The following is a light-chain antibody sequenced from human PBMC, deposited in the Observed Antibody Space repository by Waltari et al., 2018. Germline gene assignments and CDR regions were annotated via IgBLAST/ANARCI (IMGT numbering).Light chain of an antibody. Sequence: QSALTQPASVSGSPGQSITISCTGTSSDVGSYNLVSWYQHHPGKAPKLMIYEVTKRPAGVSNRFSGFNAGNTASLAISGLQAEDEADYYCCSYAGSSILIFGGGTKLTVL. J-gene: IGLJ2*01. V-gene: IGLV2-23*02. CDR2: EVT. CDR3: CSYAGSSILI. CDR1: SSDVGSYNL.